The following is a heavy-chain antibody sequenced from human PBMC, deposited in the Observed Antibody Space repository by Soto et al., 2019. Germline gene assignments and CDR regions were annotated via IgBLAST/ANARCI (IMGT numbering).Heavy chain of an antibody. CDR3: ARDIAVAGEVDY. CDR1: GGSISSSSYY. J-gene: IGHJ4*02. V-gene: IGHV4-39*01. D-gene: IGHD6-19*01. Sequence: SETLSLTCTVSGGSISSSSYYWGWIRQPPGKGLEWIGSIYYSGSTYYNPSLKSRVTISVDTSKNQFSLKLSSVTAADTAVYYCARDIAVAGEVDYWGQGTLVTVSS. CDR2: IYYSGST.